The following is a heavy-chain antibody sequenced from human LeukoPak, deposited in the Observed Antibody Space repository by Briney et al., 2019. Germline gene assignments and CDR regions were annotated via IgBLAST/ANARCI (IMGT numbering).Heavy chain of an antibody. CDR2: ISGDSRYI. V-gene: IGHV3-11*01. Sequence: PGGSLRLSCAASGFSFSDYYMGWVRQGPGKGLEWLSYISGDSRYISYADSVKGRFTVSRDNAKHSLSLQMNSLRPEDTAVYYCARAITYYYDSPYFDYWGQGTLVTVSS. CDR3: ARAITYYYDSPYFDY. J-gene: IGHJ4*02. CDR1: GFSFSDYY. D-gene: IGHD3-22*01.